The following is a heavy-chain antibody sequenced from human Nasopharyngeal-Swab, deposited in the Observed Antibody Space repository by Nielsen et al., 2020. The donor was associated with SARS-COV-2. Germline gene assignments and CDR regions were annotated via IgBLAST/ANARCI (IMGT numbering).Heavy chain of an antibody. CDR1: GGSVSSDIYS. D-gene: IGHD1-1*01. Sequence: SETLSLTCTVSGGSVSSDIYSWSWIRQPPGKGLEWIGYVVYSGRTNYNPSLKSRVTISVDTSKDQFSLKLNSMTAADTAMYFCARTTTTTPFDSWGQGTLVAVSS. CDR2: VVYSGRT. J-gene: IGHJ4*02. V-gene: IGHV4-61*01. CDR3: ARTTTTTPFDS.